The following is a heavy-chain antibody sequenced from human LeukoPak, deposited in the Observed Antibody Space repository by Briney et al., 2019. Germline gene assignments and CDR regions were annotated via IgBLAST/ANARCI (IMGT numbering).Heavy chain of an antibody. Sequence: GGSLRLSCEPYGLSSDAYGMSWDRPAPGKWLEWESGINWIGGRTGYTDSVKGRFTISRDNAKNAQYLKMNSLRAEDTALYYWARRGISEVPAADDNAPSYYYYMDVWGKGTTVTVSS. CDR2: INWIGGRT. V-gene: IGHV3-20*04. D-gene: IGHD2-2*01. CDR1: GLSSDAYG. CDR3: ARRGISEVPAADDNAPSYYYYMDV. J-gene: IGHJ6*03.